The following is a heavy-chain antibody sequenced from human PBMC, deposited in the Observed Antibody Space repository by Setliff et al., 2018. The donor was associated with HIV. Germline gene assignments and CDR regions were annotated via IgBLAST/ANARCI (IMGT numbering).Heavy chain of an antibody. CDR1: GGTFSSYA. Sequence: SVKVSCKASGGTFSSYAISWVRQAPGQGLEWMGGIIPIFGTANYAQKFQGRVTITADESTSTAYMELSSLRSEDTAVYYCARGLSFYDPGGFDYWGQGTLVTVSS. CDR2: IIPIFGTA. V-gene: IGHV1-69*13. D-gene: IGHD3-22*01. CDR3: ARGLSFYDPGGFDY. J-gene: IGHJ4*02.